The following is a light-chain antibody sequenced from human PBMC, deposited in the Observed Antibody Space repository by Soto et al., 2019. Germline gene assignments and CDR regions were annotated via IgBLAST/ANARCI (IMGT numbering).Light chain of an antibody. Sequence: EILMTQSPATLSVSPGERATLSCRASHRVAGYLAWYQQKPGQAPRLLIYDASTRATGIPARFSGSGSGTLFTLTISSLQSEDFALYYCQQYGNTPMSFGQGTRLEIK. J-gene: IGKJ5*01. V-gene: IGKV3-15*01. CDR1: HRVAGY. CDR3: QQYGNTPMS. CDR2: DAS.